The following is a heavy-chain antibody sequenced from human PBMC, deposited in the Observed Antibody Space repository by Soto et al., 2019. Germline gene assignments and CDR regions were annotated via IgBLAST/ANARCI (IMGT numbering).Heavy chain of an antibody. Sequence: QVQLVESGGGVVQPGRSLRLSCAASGFTFSSYGMHWVRQAPGKGLEWVAVISYDGSNKYDADSVKGRFTISRDNSKNTLYLQMNSLSSEDTAVYYCAKDRGRYCSGGSCYSLDYWGQGTLVTVSS. J-gene: IGHJ4*02. D-gene: IGHD2-15*01. CDR3: AKDRGRYCSGGSCYSLDY. CDR1: GFTFSSYG. V-gene: IGHV3-30*18. CDR2: ISYDGSNK.